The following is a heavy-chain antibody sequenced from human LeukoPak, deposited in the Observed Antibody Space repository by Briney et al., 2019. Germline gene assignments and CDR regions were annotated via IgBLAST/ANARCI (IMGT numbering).Heavy chain of an antibody. CDR2: ISYDGSNK. D-gene: IGHD3-3*01. Sequence: GRSLRLSCAASGFTFSSYGMHWVRQAPGKGLEWVAVISYDGSNKYYADSVKGRFTISRDNSKNTLYLQMNSLRAEDTAVYYCAKDYYDFWSGYFNFDYWGQGTLVTVSS. V-gene: IGHV3-30*18. CDR1: GFTFSSYG. CDR3: AKDYYDFWSGYFNFDY. J-gene: IGHJ4*02.